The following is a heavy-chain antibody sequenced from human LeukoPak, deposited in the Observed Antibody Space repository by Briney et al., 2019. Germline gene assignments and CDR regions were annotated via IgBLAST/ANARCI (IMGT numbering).Heavy chain of an antibody. CDR1: GGSFSGYY. V-gene: IGHV4-34*01. D-gene: IGHD6-19*01. CDR3: AREASDDAFDI. Sequence: SETLSLTCAVYGGSFSGYYWSWIRQPPGKGLEWIGEINHSGSTNYNPSLKSRVTISVDTSKNQFSLKLSSVTAADTAVYYCAREASDDAFDIWGQGTMVTVSS. CDR2: INHSGST. J-gene: IGHJ3*02.